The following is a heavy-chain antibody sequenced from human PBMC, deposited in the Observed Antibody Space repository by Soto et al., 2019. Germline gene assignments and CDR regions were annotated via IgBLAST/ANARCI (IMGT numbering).Heavy chain of an antibody. CDR2: ISYDGSNK. J-gene: IGHJ5*02. Sequence: GGSLRLSCAASGFTFSSYAMHWVRQAPGKGLEWVAVISYDGSNKYYADSVKGRFTISRDNSKNTLYLQMNSLRAEDTAVYYCARGGVVVPAAAPFDPWGQGTLVTVSS. D-gene: IGHD2-2*01. CDR1: GFTFSSYA. CDR3: ARGGVVVPAAAPFDP. V-gene: IGHV3-30-3*01.